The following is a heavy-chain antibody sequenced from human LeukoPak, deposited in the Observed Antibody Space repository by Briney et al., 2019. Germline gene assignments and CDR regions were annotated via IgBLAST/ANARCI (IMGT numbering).Heavy chain of an antibody. D-gene: IGHD3-22*01. CDR3: ARVGREYYYDSSGYRYFDY. CDR1: GFTFSSYW. Sequence: GGSLRLSCAASGFTFSSYWMSWVRQAPGKGLEWVANIKQDGSEKYYVDSVKGRFTISRDNAKNSLYLQMNSLRAEDTAVYYCARVGREYYYDSSGYRYFDYWGQGTLVTVSS. V-gene: IGHV3-7*01. CDR2: IKQDGSEK. J-gene: IGHJ4*02.